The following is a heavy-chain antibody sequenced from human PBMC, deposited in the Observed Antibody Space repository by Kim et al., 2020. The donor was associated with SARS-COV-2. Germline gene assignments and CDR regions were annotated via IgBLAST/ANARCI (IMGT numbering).Heavy chain of an antibody. D-gene: IGHD2-2*01. CDR3: AKGPIAVVSGGKMWLDP. CDR1: GLTFRNYG. CDR2: ISYDGTIQ. V-gene: IGHV3-30*18. Sequence: GGSLRLSCAASGLTFRNYGMHWVRQAPGKGLEWVADISYDGTIQYYGDSVEGRFTISRDNSKNTLYLQMNSLRLEHTAVYYCAKGPIAVVSGGKMWLDPWGQGTLVTVSS. J-gene: IGHJ5*02.